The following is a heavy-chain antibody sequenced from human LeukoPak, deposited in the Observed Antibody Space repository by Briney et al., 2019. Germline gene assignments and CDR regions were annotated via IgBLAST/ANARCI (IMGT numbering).Heavy chain of an antibody. CDR2: IKSETDGGTT. V-gene: IGHV3-15*01. CDR1: GFTFSNAW. D-gene: IGHD3-10*01. CDR3: STNTVVRGVITYYYYYMDV. J-gene: IGHJ6*03. Sequence: GGSLRLSCAASGFTFSNAWMSWVRQAPGKGLEWVGRIKSETDGGTTDYVAPVKGRFTISRDDSKNTLYLQMNSLKTEDTAVYYCSTNTVVRGVITYYYYYMDVWGKGTTVTVSS.